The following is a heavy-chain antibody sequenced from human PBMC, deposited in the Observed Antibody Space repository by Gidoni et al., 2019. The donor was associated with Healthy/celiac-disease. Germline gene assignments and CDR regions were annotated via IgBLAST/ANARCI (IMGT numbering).Heavy chain of an antibody. CDR3: TTDSPTDIVGGTFDY. CDR1: GFTFSNAW. Sequence: EVQLVGSGGGLVKPGGALRLSCAASGFTFSNAWMSWVRQAPGKGLEWVGRIKSKTDGGTTDYAAPVKGRFTISRDDSKNTLYLQMNSLKTEDTAVYYCTTDSPTDIVGGTFDYWGQGTLVTVSS. V-gene: IGHV3-15*01. D-gene: IGHD1-26*01. CDR2: IKSKTDGGTT. J-gene: IGHJ4*02.